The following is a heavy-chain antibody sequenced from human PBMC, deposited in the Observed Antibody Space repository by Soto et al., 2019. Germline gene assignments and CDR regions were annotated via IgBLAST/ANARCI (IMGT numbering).Heavy chain of an antibody. CDR1: GGSISSYY. D-gene: IGHD2-8*02. CDR3: ARDKITGLFDY. Sequence: SETLSVTCTVSGGSISSYYWSWIRQPPGKGLELVGCIYYSGSTNYNPSLKSRVTISVDTSKNQFSLKLTSVTAADTAVYYCARDKITGLFDYWGQGTLVTVSS. J-gene: IGHJ4*02. CDR2: IYYSGST. V-gene: IGHV4-59*12.